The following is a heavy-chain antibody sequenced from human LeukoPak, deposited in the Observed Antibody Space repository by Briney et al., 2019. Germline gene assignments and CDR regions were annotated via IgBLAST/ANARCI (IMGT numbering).Heavy chain of an antibody. D-gene: IGHD3-3*01. J-gene: IGHJ4*02. CDR3: AKDWFYRHWSGSLDY. CDR1: GFTFSSYA. V-gene: IGHV3-23*01. Sequence: GGSLRLSCAASGFTFSSYAMSWVRQAPGKGLEWVSAISCSGGSTYYADSVKGRFTISRDNSKNTLYLQMNSLRAEDTAVYYCAKDWFYRHWSGSLDYWGQGTLVTVSS. CDR2: ISCSGGST.